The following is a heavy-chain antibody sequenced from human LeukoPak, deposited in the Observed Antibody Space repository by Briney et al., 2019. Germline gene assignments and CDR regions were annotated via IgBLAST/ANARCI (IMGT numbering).Heavy chain of an antibody. CDR3: ARVAGIQLWLLRY. D-gene: IGHD5-18*01. Sequence: GASVKVSCKASGYTFTSYDINWVRQATGQGLEWMGWMNPNSGNTGYAQKFQGRVTITRNTSISTAYMELSSLRSEDTAVYYCARVAGIQLWLLRYWGQGTLVTVSS. V-gene: IGHV1-8*03. CDR1: GYTFTSYD. J-gene: IGHJ4*02. CDR2: MNPNSGNT.